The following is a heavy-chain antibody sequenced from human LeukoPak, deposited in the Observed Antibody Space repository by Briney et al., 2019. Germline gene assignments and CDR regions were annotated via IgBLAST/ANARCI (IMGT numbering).Heavy chain of an antibody. Sequence: PGGSLGLSFAASGFPFHSYSMNWVRQAPGKGLEWVAIIWYDGSNKYYADSVKGRFTISRDTSKNTLYLQMDSLRAEDTAVYYCASGDTTGYSGDAFNMWGQGTMVTVSS. CDR3: ASGDTTGYSGDAFNM. D-gene: IGHD3-22*01. CDR1: GFPFHSYS. V-gene: IGHV3-33*08. CDR2: IWYDGSNK. J-gene: IGHJ3*02.